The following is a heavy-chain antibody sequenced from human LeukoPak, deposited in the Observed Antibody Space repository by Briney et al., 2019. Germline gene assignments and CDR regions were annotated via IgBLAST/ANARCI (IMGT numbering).Heavy chain of an antibody. CDR1: GYTFTGYY. CDR3: ARGDIVVVPAAGHDDAFDI. CDR2: INPNSGGT. Sequence: ASVKVSCKASGYTFTGYYMHWVRQAPGQGLEWMGWINPNSGGTNYAQKFQGRVTMTRDTSISTAYMELSRLRSEDTAVYYCARGDIVVVPAAGHDDAFDIWGQGTMVTVSS. V-gene: IGHV1-2*02. D-gene: IGHD2-2*01. J-gene: IGHJ3*02.